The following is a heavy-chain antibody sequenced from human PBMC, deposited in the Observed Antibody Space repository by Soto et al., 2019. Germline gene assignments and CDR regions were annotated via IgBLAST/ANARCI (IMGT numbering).Heavy chain of an antibody. V-gene: IGHV5-10-1*01. CDR1: GYSFISYW. CDR2: IDPSDSYT. J-gene: IGHJ6*02. Sequence: GESLKISCKGSGYSFISYWISWVRQMPGKGLEWMGRIDPSDSYTNYSPSFQGHDTISADKSISTAYLQWSSLKALDTAMYYCATGFGELFGGMDVWGQGTTVTVSS. D-gene: IGHD3-10*01. CDR3: ATGFGELFGGMDV.